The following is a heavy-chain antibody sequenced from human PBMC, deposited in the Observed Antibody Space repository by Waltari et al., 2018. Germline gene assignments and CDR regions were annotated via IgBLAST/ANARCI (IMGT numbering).Heavy chain of an antibody. Sequence: EVQLLESGGGLVQPGGSLRLSCAASGFTFSSYAMSWVRQAPGRGRAWVSAMMGRGASTAYADSVWGRLTTSRDNPKNTLYLQMKSLRAEDTAVYYCAKWVPSHMGHWGQGTLVTVSS. J-gene: IGHJ4*02. CDR3: AKWVPSHMGH. CDR2: MMGRGAST. D-gene: IGHD2-21*01. V-gene: IGHV3-23*01. CDR1: GFTFSSYA.